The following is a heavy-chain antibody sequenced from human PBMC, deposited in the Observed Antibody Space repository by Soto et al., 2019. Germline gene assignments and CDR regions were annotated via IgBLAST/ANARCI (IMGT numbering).Heavy chain of an antibody. CDR3: ARGSTEVLMRPVDV. J-gene: IGHJ6*04. V-gene: IGHV4-34*01. CDR2: INHSGST. CDR1: GGSISSYY. Sequence: SETLSLTCTVSGGSISSYYWSWIRQPPGKGLEWIGEINHSGSTNYNPSLKSRVTISVDTSKNQFSLKLSSVTAADTAVYYCARGSTEVLMRPVDVWGKGTTVTVSS. D-gene: IGHD2-8*01.